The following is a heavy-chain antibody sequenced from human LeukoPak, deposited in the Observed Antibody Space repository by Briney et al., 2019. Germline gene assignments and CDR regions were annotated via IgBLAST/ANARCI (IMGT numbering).Heavy chain of an antibody. Sequence: SETLSLTCTVSGGSISSYYWSWIRQPPGKGLEWIGYIYYSGSTNYNPSLKSRVTISVDTSKNQFSLKLSSVTAADTAVYYCARDKGRFDRAFDPWGQGTLVTVSS. CDR1: GGSISSYY. D-gene: IGHD3-9*01. CDR2: IYYSGST. J-gene: IGHJ5*02. CDR3: ARDKGRFDRAFDP. V-gene: IGHV4-59*12.